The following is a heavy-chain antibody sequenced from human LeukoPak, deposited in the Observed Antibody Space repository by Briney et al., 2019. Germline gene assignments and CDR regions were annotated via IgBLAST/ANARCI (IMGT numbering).Heavy chain of an antibody. CDR1: GYTFTSYG. CDR2: ISAYNGNT. Sequence: ASVKVSCKASGYTFTSYGISRVRQAPGQGLGWMGWISAYNGNTNYAQKLQGRVTMTTDTSMSTAYMELRSLRSDDTAVYYCARATHDYGDYDYYSCYMDVWGKGTTVTVSS. D-gene: IGHD4-17*01. J-gene: IGHJ6*03. CDR3: ARATHDYGDYDYYSCYMDV. V-gene: IGHV1-18*01.